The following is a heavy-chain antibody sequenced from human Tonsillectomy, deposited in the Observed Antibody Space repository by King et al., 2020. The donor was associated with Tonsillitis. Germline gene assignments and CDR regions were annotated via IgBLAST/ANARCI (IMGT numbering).Heavy chain of an antibody. CDR1: GYSFTSYW. V-gene: IGHV5-51*01. CDR3: ARLGPYLGATRPFDY. CDR2: IYPGDSDT. Sequence: QLVQSGAEVKKPGESLKISCKGSGYSFTSYWIGWVRQMPGKGLEWMVIIYPGDSDTRYSPSFQGHGTSSADKSISSAYLQWSSLKASDTAMYYCARLGPYLGATRPFDYWGQGTLVTVSS. D-gene: IGHD1-26*01. J-gene: IGHJ4*02.